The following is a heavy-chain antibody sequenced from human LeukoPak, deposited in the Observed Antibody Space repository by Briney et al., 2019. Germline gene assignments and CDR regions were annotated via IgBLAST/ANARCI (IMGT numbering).Heavy chain of an antibody. D-gene: IGHD4-23*01. J-gene: IGHJ4*02. CDR3: AREAGGNYLYYFDY. CDR1: GFTFSRYW. CDR2: INSDGSST. V-gene: IGHV3-74*01. Sequence: GGSLRLSCEASGFTFSRYWMHWVRQTPGKGLVWVSRINSDGSSTRYADSVKGRFTISRDNAKNTLYLQMNSLRAEDTAVYYCAREAGGNYLYYFDYWGQGTLVTVSS.